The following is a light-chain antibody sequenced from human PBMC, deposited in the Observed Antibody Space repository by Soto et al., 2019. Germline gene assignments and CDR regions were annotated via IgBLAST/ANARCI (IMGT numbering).Light chain of an antibody. V-gene: IGKV3-15*01. J-gene: IGKJ1*01. Sequence: EIVMTQSPATLSVSPGERATLSCRASQSVSSNLAWYQQKPGQAPRLLIYGVSTRATGIPARFSGSGSGTEFTLTISSLQSEDFAVYYCQQYNNWRTWTFGQGTKVEIK. CDR1: QSVSSN. CDR2: GVS. CDR3: QQYNNWRTWT.